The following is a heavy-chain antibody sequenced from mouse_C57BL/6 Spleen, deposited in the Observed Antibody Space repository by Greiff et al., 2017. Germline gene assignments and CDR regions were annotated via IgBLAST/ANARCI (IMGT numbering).Heavy chain of an antibody. CDR1: GFTFRSYA. CDR3: ARALTGTGFDY. Sequence: EVHLVESGGGLVKPGGSLKLSCAASGFTFRSYAMSWVRQTPEKRLEWVATISDGGSYTYYPDNVKGRFTISRDNAKNNLYLQMSHLKSEDTAMYYCARALTGTGFDYWGQGTTLTVSA. CDR2: ISDGGSYT. V-gene: IGHV5-4*01. J-gene: IGHJ2*01. D-gene: IGHD4-1*01.